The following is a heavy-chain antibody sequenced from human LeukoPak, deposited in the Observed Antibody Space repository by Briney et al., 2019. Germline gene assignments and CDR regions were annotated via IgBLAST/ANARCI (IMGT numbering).Heavy chain of an antibody. Sequence: GGSLRLSCLASGVTFSSYSMNWVRQSPGKGLEWGSYISSSSNTRYYADSVKGRFTISRDNANNSLYLQMTSLRAEDTAVYYCARDGFDFWSGYPTTVDYWGQGTLVTVSS. D-gene: IGHD3-3*01. J-gene: IGHJ4*02. CDR3: ARDGFDFWSGYPTTVDY. CDR2: ISSSSNTR. CDR1: GVTFSSYS. V-gene: IGHV3-48*01.